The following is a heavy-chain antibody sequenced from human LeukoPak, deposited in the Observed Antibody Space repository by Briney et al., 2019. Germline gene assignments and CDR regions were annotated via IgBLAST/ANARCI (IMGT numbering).Heavy chain of an antibody. V-gene: IGHV1-2*06. CDR1: GYTFTGYY. D-gene: IGHD1-26*01. J-gene: IGHJ4*02. CDR2: INPNSGDT. Sequence: ASVKVSCKASGYTFTGYYMHWVRQAPGQGLEWMGRINPNSGDTNYAQQFQGRVTMTRHTSISTAYMQLNRLGSDDTAVYYCARGAYSGSYYGSHWGQGTLLTVSS. CDR3: ARGAYSGSYYGSH.